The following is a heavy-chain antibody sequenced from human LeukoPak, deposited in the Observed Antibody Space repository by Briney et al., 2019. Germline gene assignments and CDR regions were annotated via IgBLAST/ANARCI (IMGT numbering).Heavy chain of an antibody. CDR2: IKQDGSEK. J-gene: IGHJ4*02. V-gene: IGHV3-7*01. Sequence: GGSLRLSCAASGFTFSSYWMSWVRQAPGKGLEWVANIKQDGSEKYYMDSVKGRFTISRDNAKNSLYLQMNSLRAEDTAVYYCAKDNEWELLRVSYYFDYWGQGTLVTVSS. D-gene: IGHD1-26*01. CDR1: GFTFSSYW. CDR3: AKDNEWELLRVSYYFDY.